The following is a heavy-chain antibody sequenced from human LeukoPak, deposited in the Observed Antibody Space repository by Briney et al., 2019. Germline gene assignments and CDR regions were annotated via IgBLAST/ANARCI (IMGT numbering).Heavy chain of an antibody. CDR1: GGSVSSGSYY. CDR2: IYYSGST. J-gene: IGHJ4*02. Sequence: SETLSLTCTVSGGSVSSGSYYWSWIRQPPGKGLEWIGYIYYSGSTNYDPSLKSRVTISVDTSKNQFSLKLSSVTAADTAVYYCVRVPPGYCSSTSCYEWGRFDYWGQGTLVTVSS. V-gene: IGHV4-61*01. D-gene: IGHD2-2*01. CDR3: VRVPPGYCSSTSCYEWGRFDY.